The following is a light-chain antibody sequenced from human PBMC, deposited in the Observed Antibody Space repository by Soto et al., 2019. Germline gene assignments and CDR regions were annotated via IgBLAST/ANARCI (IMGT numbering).Light chain of an antibody. Sequence: EVVFTQSPGTLSLSPGERATLSCRASQSVSSSYLAGYQQKPGQAPRHLIHGASSRATGIPDRFSGSGSGTYFTLTNSRLEPEDFAVYYGQQYDSSPLTFGGGTKVEIK. V-gene: IGKV3-20*01. CDR1: QSVSSSY. CDR2: GAS. CDR3: QQYDSSPLT. J-gene: IGKJ4*01.